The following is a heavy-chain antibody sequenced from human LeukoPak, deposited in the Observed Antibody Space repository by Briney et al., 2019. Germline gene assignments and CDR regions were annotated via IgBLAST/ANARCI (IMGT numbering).Heavy chain of an antibody. CDR1: GFTFISYR. V-gene: IGHV3-21*01. CDR2: ISSSSSYI. Sequence: PGGSLNSSCEPSGFTFISYRINWVGQAPGRGLEGVPPISSSSSYIYYADSVKGRFTISRDNAKNSLYLQMNSLRAEDTAVYYCARDRRLYVGGGSCYSDYWGQGTLVTVSS. D-gene: IGHD2-15*01. J-gene: IGHJ4*02. CDR3: ARDRRLYVGGGSCYSDY.